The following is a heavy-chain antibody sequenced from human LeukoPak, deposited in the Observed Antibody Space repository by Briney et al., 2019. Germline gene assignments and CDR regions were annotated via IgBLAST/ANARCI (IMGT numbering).Heavy chain of an antibody. V-gene: IGHV3-21*01. CDR3: ARALVSGLTYYYDSSGYAFGY. CDR2: ISSSSSYI. CDR1: GFIFSNHW. J-gene: IGHJ4*02. Sequence: MPGGSLRLSCAGSGFIFSNHWMNWVRQAPGKGLEWVSSISSSSSYIYYADSVKGRFTISRDNAKNSLYLQMNSLRAEDTAVYYCARALVSGLTYYYDSSGYAFGYWGQGTLVTVSS. D-gene: IGHD3-22*01.